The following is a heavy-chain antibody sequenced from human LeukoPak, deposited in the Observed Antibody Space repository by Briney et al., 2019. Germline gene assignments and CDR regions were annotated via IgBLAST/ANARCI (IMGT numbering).Heavy chain of an antibody. J-gene: IGHJ4*02. CDR1: GFTFSSYW. CDR2: INSDGRST. Sequence: GGSLRLSCVASGFTFSSYWMHWVRQAPGKGLVWVSRINSDGRSTSYADSVKGRFTISRDNAKNTLYLQMNSLRAEDTAVYFCAKMDSSRYTYFDYWGQGTLVTVSS. V-gene: IGHV3-74*01. CDR3: AKMDSSRYTYFDY. D-gene: IGHD3-22*01.